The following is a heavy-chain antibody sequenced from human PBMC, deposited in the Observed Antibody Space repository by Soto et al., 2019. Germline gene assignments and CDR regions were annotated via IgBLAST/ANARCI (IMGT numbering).Heavy chain of an antibody. V-gene: IGHV1-2*04. D-gene: IGHD3-10*01. J-gene: IGHJ6*02. CDR3: ARDQRGLVRGITYYYYGMDV. CDR2: INPNSGGT. Sequence: ASVKVSCKASGYTFTGYYMHWVRQAPGQGLEWMGWINPNSGGTNYAQKLQGWVTMTRDTSISTAYMELSRLRSDDTAVYYCARDQRGLVRGITYYYYGMDVWGQGTTVTVSS. CDR1: GYTFTGYY.